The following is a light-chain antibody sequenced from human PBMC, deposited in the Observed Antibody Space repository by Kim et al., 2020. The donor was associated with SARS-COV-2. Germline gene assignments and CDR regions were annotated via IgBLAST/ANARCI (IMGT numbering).Light chain of an antibody. J-gene: IGLJ3*02. CDR2: EDN. CDR1: SGSIYSNY. Sequence: KTVTLACNPSSGSIYSNYVQWYQQRPGSAPTTVIYEDNQRPSGVPDRFSGSIDSSSNSASLTISGLKTEDEAEYYCQSYDSSNHWVFGGGTQLTVL. V-gene: IGLV6-57*03. CDR3: QSYDSSNHWV.